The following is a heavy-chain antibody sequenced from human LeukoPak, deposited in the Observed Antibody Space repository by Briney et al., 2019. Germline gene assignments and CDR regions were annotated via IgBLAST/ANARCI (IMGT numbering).Heavy chain of an antibody. CDR3: ARGRLSFYYFDN. V-gene: IGHV3-13*01. CDR1: RFTFSSYD. J-gene: IGHJ4*02. CDR2: INSAGDT. D-gene: IGHD2-21*02. Sequence: PGGSLRLSCAASRFTFSSYDMHWVRQVVGKGLEWVSTINSAGDTYYSDPVKGRFTISRENAKNSLYLQMKSLRAGDTAVYYCARGRLSFYYFDNWGQGTLVTVSS.